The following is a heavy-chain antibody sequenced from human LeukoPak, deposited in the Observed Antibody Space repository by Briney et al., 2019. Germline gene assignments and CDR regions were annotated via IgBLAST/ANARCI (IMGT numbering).Heavy chain of an antibody. J-gene: IGHJ5*02. CDR1: GFTFSSYG. D-gene: IGHD6-13*01. Sequence: GGSLRLSCAASGFTFSSYGMHWVRQAPGKGLEWVAVIWYDGSNKYYADSVKGRFTISRDNSKNTLYLQMNSLRAEDTAVYYCARDSLVYSSSWYARVSENWFDPWGQGTLVTVSS. CDR3: ARDSLVYSSSWYARVSENWFDP. CDR2: IWYDGSNK. V-gene: IGHV3-33*01.